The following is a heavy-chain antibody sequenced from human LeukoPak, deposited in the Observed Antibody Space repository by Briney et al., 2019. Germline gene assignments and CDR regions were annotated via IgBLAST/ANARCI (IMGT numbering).Heavy chain of an antibody. J-gene: IGHJ2*01. CDR3: ARVKGMTTVTTGNWYFDL. V-gene: IGHV1-2*02. CDR2: INPNSGGT. D-gene: IGHD4-17*01. Sequence: ASLKVSCKASGYTFTGYYMHWVRQAPGQGLEWMGWINPNSGGTNYAQKCQGRVTMTRDTSISTAYMERSRLRSDDTAVYYCARVKGMTTVTTGNWYFDLWGRGTLVTVSS. CDR1: GYTFTGYY.